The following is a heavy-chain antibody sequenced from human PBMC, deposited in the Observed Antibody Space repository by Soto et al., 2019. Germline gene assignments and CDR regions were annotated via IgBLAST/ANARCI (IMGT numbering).Heavy chain of an antibody. D-gene: IGHD6-19*01. J-gene: IGHJ4*02. CDR2: INPGDSDT. CDR1: GYSFTGYF. CDR3: VRSYSSAWSY. Sequence: GESRKISCKVSGYSFTGYFLGWVRQMPGKGLEWMGIINPGDSDTRYSPSFQGQVTISADKSISTAYLQWSSLKASDTAMYYCVRSYSSAWSYWGQGTLVTVSS. V-gene: IGHV5-51*01.